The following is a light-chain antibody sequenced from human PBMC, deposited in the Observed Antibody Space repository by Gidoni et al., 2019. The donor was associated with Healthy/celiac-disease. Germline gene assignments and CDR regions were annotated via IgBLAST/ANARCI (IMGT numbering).Light chain of an antibody. V-gene: IGKV1-33*01. CDR1: QDISNY. CDR3: QQYDNLPPDEKTYT. J-gene: IGKJ2*01. Sequence: DIQMTQSPSSLSASVGDRVTITCQASQDISNYLNWYQQKPGKAPKLLIYDASNLETGVPSRFSGSGSGTDFTFTISSLQPEDIATYYCQQYDNLPPDEKTYTFXXXTKLEIK. CDR2: DAS.